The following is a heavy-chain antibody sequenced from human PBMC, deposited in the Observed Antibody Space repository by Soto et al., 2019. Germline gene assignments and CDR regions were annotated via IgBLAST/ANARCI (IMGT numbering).Heavy chain of an antibody. CDR1: GYSFTSYW. CDR3: ARPRGYCSSTSCSGWFDP. J-gene: IGHJ5*02. V-gene: IGHV5-51*01. Sequence: GESLKTSCKGSGYSFTSYWIGWVRQMPGKGLEWMGIIYPGDSDTRYSPSFQGQVTISADKSISTAYLQWSSLKASDTAMYYCARPRGYCSSTSCSGWFDPWGQGTLVTVSS. D-gene: IGHD2-2*01. CDR2: IYPGDSDT.